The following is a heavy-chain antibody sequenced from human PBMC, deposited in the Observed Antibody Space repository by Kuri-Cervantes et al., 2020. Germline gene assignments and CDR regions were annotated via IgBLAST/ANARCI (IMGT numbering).Heavy chain of an antibody. CDR2: LQSHGIYK. J-gene: IGHJ3*02. D-gene: IGHD3-22*01. V-gene: IGHV3-33*08. CDR1: GFTFSTYG. CDR3: ASRTALDYYVSSGDAFYI. Sequence: AGSLTLSCSASGFTFSTYGMQWVRQAPGKGLEWVALLQSHGIYKYYADSVRGRVTISGDHDNNSLYLQMNSLRAEGTAVYYCASRTALDYYVSSGDAFYIWGQGTMVTVSS.